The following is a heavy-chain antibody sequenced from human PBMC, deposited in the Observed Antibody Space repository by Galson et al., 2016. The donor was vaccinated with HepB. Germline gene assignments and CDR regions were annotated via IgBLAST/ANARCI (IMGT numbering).Heavy chain of an antibody. CDR3: ARDRGSGLFHYYGMDV. CDR1: GFSFSSYS. CDR2: ITSSSSTI. D-gene: IGHD6-19*01. V-gene: IGHV3-48*02. Sequence: LRLSCAASGFSFSSYSMNWVRQAPGKGLEWVSYITSSSSTIYYADSVKGRFTISRDNAKNSLFLQMNSLRDEDTAVYYCARDRGSGLFHYYGMDVWGRGTTVTVS. J-gene: IGHJ6*02.